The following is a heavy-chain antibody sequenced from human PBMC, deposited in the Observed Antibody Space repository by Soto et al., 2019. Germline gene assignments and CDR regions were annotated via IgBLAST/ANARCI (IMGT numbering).Heavy chain of an antibody. CDR3: ARSPQPYYYDSSGSIDY. V-gene: IGHV1-18*01. CDR1: GYTFTSYG. Sequence: ASVKVSCKASGYTFTSYGISWVRQAPGQGLEWMGWISAYNGNTNYAQKLQGRVTMTTDTSTSTAYMELRSLRSEDTAMYYCARSPQPYYYDSSGSIDYWGQGTLVTVSS. CDR2: ISAYNGNT. D-gene: IGHD3-22*01. J-gene: IGHJ4*02.